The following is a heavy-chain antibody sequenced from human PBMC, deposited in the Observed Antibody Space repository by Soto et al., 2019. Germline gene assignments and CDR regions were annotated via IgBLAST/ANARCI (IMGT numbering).Heavy chain of an antibody. CDR2: ISGSGGST. D-gene: IGHD5-18*01. CDR1: GFTFSSYA. Sequence: EVQLLESGGGLVQPGGSLRLSCAASGFTFSSYAMSWVRQAPGKGLEWVSAISGSGGSTYYADSVKGRFTISRDNSKNTLYLQMNSLRAEDTAVYYCAKGSPGYGAMVWPAFDIWGQGTMVTVSS. V-gene: IGHV3-23*01. J-gene: IGHJ3*02. CDR3: AKGSPGYGAMVWPAFDI.